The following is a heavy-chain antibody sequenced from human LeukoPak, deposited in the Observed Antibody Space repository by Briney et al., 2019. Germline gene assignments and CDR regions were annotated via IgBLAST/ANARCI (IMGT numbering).Heavy chain of an antibody. CDR2: IYYSGST. V-gene: IGHV4-59*08. D-gene: IGHD5-24*01. CDR3: ARTDGYNSHYFDY. CDR1: GGXISSYY. J-gene: IGHJ4*02. Sequence: PSETLSLTCTVSGGXISSYYWSWIRQSPGKGLEWIGYIYYSGSTNYNPSLKSRVTISVDTSNNQFSLKLSSVTAADTAVYYCARTDGYNSHYFDYWGQGTLVTVSS.